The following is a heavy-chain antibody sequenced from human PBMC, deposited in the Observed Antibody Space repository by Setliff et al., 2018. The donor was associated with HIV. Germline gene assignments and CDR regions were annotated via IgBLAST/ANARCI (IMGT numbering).Heavy chain of an antibody. Sequence: SETLSLTYTVSGGSISGHYWSWIRQPPGRGLEWIGYIYSSGSTNFNPPLQSRVTISVETSKKQFSLKLSSVTAADTAVYYCARHSGVASPNWFDPWGQGTLVTVSS. J-gene: IGHJ5*02. CDR2: IYSSGST. D-gene: IGHD3-10*01. CDR3: ARHSGVASPNWFDP. CDR1: GGSISGHY. V-gene: IGHV4-4*09.